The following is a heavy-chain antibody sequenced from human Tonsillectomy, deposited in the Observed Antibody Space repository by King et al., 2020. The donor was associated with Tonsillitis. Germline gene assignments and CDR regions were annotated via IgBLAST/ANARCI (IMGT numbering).Heavy chain of an antibody. CDR2: ISGYNGNT. V-gene: IGHV1-18*01. Sequence: QLVQSGAEVKKPGASVKVSCKASGYTFNSYDISWVRQAPGQGLEWMGWISGYNGNTNYAQKVQGRVTMTTETSTSTAYMELRSLRSDDTAVYYCARDSGGYYGSGSYFDYGGQGTLVTVSS. CDR1: GYTFNSYD. D-gene: IGHD3-10*01. J-gene: IGHJ4*02. CDR3: ARDSGGYYGSGSYFDY.